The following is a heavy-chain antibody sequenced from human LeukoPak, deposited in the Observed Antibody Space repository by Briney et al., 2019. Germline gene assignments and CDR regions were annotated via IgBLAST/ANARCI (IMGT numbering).Heavy chain of an antibody. CDR2: IYYTGST. V-gene: IGHV4-59*01. J-gene: IGHJ5*02. CDR1: GGAITNYY. D-gene: IGHD3-22*01. CDR3: ARGGDSSGYYPNWFDP. Sequence: PSETLTLTCGVSGGAITNYYWNWIRQAPGKGLEWLGYIYYTGSTTYNPSVTSRITISLDTSKKQISLKLRSVTAEDTAVYYCARGGDSSGYYPNWFDPWGQGTLVTVSS.